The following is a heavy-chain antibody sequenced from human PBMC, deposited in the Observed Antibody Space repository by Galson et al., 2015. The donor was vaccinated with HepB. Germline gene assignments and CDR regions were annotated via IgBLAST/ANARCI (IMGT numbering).Heavy chain of an antibody. Sequence: SVKVSCKASGGTFSSYTISWVRQAPGQGLEWMGRIIPILGIANYAQKFQGRVTITADKSTSTAYMELSSLRSEDTAVYYCARQYYYDSSGYYVFDYWGQGTLVTVSS. CDR1: GGTFSSYT. D-gene: IGHD3-22*01. CDR2: IIPILGIA. J-gene: IGHJ4*02. CDR3: ARQYYYDSSGYYVFDY. V-gene: IGHV1-69*02.